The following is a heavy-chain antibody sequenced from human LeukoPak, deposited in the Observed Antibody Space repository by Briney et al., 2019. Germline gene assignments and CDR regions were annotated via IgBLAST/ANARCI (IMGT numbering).Heavy chain of an antibody. J-gene: IGHJ4*02. CDR3: AKDQYYYDNSGHPTEY. V-gene: IGHV3-23*01. CDR1: GFTFYKNG. D-gene: IGHD3-22*01. CDR2: ISGSGGGT. Sequence: GGSLRLSCAASGFTFYKNGMSWVRQAPGKGLEWVSAISGSGGGTFYADSVKGRFTISRDNSKNTLYLQMNSLRAEDTAVYYCAKDQYYYDNSGHPTEYWGQGTLVTVSS.